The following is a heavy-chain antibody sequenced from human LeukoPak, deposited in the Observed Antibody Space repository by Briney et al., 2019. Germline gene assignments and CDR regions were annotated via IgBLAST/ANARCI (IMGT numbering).Heavy chain of an antibody. CDR2: INSDGIST. CDR3: VKYGGDLGVAFDC. D-gene: IGHD2-21*01. J-gene: IGHJ4*02. V-gene: IGHV3-74*01. Sequence: GGSLRLSCAASGFTFSRHWMHWVRQAPGKGLVWVSRINSDGISTTYADSVKGRFTISRDNAKNSLYLQMNSLRAEDTAVYYCVKYGGDLGVAFDCWGQGTLVTVSS. CDR1: GFTFSRHW.